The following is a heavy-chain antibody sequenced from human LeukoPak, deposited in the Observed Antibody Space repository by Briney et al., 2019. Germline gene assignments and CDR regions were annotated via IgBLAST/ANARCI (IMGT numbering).Heavy chain of an antibody. V-gene: IGHV4-34*01. D-gene: IGHD3-10*01. J-gene: IGHJ6*03. CDR2: INHGGST. CDR3: ARGFFGMVRGVISGRYYYYYMDV. CDR1: GGSFSGYY. Sequence: SETLSLTCAVYGGSFSGYYWSWIRQPPCNGLEWIGEINHGGSTNYDPSLKSRVTISVDTSKNQFSLKLSSVTTADTAVYYCARGFFGMVRGVISGRYYYYYMDVWGKGTTVTVSS.